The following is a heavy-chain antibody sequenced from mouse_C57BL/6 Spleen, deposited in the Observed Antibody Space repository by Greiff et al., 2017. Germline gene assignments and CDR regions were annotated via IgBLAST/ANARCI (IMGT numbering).Heavy chain of an antibody. J-gene: IGHJ2*01. Sequence: ESGPGLVKPSQSLSLTCSVTGYSITSGYYWNWIRQFPGNKLEWMGYISYDGSNNYNPSLKNRISITRDTSKNQFFLKLNSVTTEDTATYYCARDLGWSYSLDYWGQGTTLTVSS. CDR2: ISYDGSN. V-gene: IGHV3-6*01. CDR3: ARDLGWSYSLDY. D-gene: IGHD1-1*02. CDR1: GYSITSGYY.